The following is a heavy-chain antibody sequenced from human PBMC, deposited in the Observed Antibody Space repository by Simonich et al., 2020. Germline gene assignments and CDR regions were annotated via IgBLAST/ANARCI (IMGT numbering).Heavy chain of an antibody. D-gene: IGHD6-6*01. Sequence: EVQLVESGGGLVQPGGSLRLSCAASGFTFSSYWMSWVRQAPGRGLWWGANIKQDGSENDYVDSVKGRFTISRDNAKNSLYLQMNSLRAEDTAVYYCAREGIAARDAFDIWGQGTMVTVSS. V-gene: IGHV3-7*01. CDR2: IKQDGSEN. J-gene: IGHJ3*02. CDR3: AREGIAARDAFDI. CDR1: GFTFSSYW.